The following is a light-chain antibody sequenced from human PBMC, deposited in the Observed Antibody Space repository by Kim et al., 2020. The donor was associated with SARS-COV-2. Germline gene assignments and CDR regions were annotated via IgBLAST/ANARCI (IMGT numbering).Light chain of an antibody. V-gene: IGLV2-14*03. J-gene: IGLJ3*02. CDR2: DVT. CDR1: NSNVGGYNY. Sequence: QSITISCTGTNSNVGGYNYVSWYQQHPGKAPKLMIYDVTKRPSGVSNRFSGSKSGNTASLTISGLQADDEADYYCSSYTSSKTWVFGGGTQLTVL. CDR3: SSYTSSKTWV.